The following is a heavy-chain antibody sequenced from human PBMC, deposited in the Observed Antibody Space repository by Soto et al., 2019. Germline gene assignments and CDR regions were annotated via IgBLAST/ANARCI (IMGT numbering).Heavy chain of an antibody. Sequence: GGSLRLSCAASGVTFSSYAMHWVRQATGKGLEWVAVISYDGSNKNYADSVKGRFTISRDNSKNTLYLQMNSLRAEDTAVYYCARGYDFWSGYYYPYGMDVWGQGTTVPVSS. J-gene: IGHJ6*02. V-gene: IGHV3-30-3*01. CDR3: ARGYDFWSGYYYPYGMDV. D-gene: IGHD3-3*01. CDR2: ISYDGSNK. CDR1: GVTFSSYA.